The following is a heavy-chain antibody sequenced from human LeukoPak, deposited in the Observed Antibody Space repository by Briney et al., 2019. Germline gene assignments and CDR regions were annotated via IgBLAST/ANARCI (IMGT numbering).Heavy chain of an antibody. Sequence: GASVKVPCKASGYTFTSYYMHWVRQAPGQGLEWMGIINPSGGSTSYAQKFQGRVTMTRDTSTSTVYMELSSLRSEDTAVYYCARDQVEDSYGYKEDAFDIWGQGTMVTVSS. D-gene: IGHD5-18*01. CDR1: GYTFTSYY. CDR3: ARDQVEDSYGYKEDAFDI. V-gene: IGHV1-46*01. CDR2: INPSGGST. J-gene: IGHJ3*02.